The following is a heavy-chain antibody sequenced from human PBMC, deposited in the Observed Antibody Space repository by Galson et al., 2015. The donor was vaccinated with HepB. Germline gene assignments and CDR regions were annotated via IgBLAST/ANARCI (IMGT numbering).Heavy chain of an antibody. CDR3: ARPLVLNGRFTPGVGPFHI. CDR2: IYYGGRT. V-gene: IGHV4-39*01. D-gene: IGHD2-8*01. Sequence: SETLSLTCDVSGISISGSQYYWGWIRQSPKKGLEWIGSIYYGGRTYFSPSFQSRVAMSVDTSKNQLSLTLSSVTAADTADYHCARPLVLNGRFTPGVGPFHIWGHGTLVTVSA. CDR1: GISISGSQYY. J-gene: IGHJ3*02.